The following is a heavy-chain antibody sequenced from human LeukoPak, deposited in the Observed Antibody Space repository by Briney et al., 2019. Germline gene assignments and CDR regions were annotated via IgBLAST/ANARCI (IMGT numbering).Heavy chain of an antibody. Sequence: GGSLRLSCAASGFTFSSYAMSWVRQAPGKGLEWVSAISGSGGSTYYADSVKGRFTISRDNSKNTLYLQMNSLRAEDTAVYYCAXDLXSXGWXGLVFDYWGQGTLVTVSS. D-gene: IGHD6-19*01. V-gene: IGHV3-23*01. J-gene: IGHJ4*02. CDR2: ISGSGGST. CDR3: AXDLXSXGWXGLVFDY. CDR1: GFTFSSYA.